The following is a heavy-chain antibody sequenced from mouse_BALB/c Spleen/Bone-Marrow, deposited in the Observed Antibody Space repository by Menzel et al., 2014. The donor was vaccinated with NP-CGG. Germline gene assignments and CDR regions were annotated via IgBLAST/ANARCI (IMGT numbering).Heavy chain of an antibody. CDR1: GYSFSGYY. V-gene: IGHV1-18*01. D-gene: IGHD1-1*02. Sequence: EVKLMESGPDLVKPGASVKISCKASGYSFSGYYMHWVKQSHGKSLEWIGRVHPNNGGTSYNQKLKGKAILNVDMSSSTAYMEVRSLTSEDAAVYYCARYGSYVGGTMDYWGQGTSVTVSS. CDR2: VHPNNGGT. J-gene: IGHJ4*01. CDR3: ARYGSYVGGTMDY.